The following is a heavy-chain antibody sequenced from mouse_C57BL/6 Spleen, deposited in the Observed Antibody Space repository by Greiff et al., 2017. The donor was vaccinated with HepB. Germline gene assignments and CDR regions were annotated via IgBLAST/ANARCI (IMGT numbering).Heavy chain of an antibody. Sequence: DVMLVESGGDLVKPGGSLKLSCAASGFTFSSYGMSWVRQTPDKRLEWVATISSGGSYTYYPDSVKGRFTISRDNAKNTLYLQMSSLKSEDTAMYYCARHSLYDYDWFAYWGQGTLVTVSA. CDR1: GFTFSSYG. V-gene: IGHV5-6*02. J-gene: IGHJ3*01. D-gene: IGHD2-4*01. CDR3: ARHSLYDYDWFAY. CDR2: ISSGGSYT.